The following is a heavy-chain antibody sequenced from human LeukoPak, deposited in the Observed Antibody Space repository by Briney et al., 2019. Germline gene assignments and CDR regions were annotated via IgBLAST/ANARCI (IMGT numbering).Heavy chain of an antibody. V-gene: IGHV3-9*01. CDR2: ISWNSGSI. CDR1: GFTFDDYA. J-gene: IGHJ4*02. D-gene: IGHD4-17*01. Sequence: HPGRSLRLSCAASGFTFDDYAMHWVRQAPGKGLEWVSGISWNSGSIGYADSVKGRFTISRDNAKNSLYLQMNSLRAEDTALYYCAKDTSGTTVTYLDYWGQGTLVTVSS. CDR3: AKDTSGTTVTYLDY.